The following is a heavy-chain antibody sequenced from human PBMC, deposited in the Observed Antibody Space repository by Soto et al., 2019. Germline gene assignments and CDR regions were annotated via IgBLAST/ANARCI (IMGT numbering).Heavy chain of an antibody. J-gene: IGHJ5*02. V-gene: IGHV1-18*01. CDR1: GYTFTSYG. D-gene: IGHD1-26*01. CDR2: ISAYNGNT. Sequence: QVQLVQSGAEVKKPGASVKVSCKASGYTFTSYGISWVRQAPGQGLEWMGWISAYNGNTNYAQKLQGRVTMTTDTPRSTAYMELRSLRSDDTAVYYCARLIRGSSPVGDWFDPWGQGTLVTVSS. CDR3: ARLIRGSSPVGDWFDP.